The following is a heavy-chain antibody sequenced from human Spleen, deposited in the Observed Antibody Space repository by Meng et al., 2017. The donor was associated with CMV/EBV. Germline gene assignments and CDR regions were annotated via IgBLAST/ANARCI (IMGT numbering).Heavy chain of an antibody. CDR3: ARLRYSSSWSFDY. CDR1: GFTFSDYY. Sequence: GGSLRLSCAVSGFTFSDYYMSWIRQAPGKGLEWVSYISSSSSTIYYADSVKGRFTISRDNAKNSLYLQMNSLRADDTAVYYCARLRYSSSWSFDYRGQGTQVTVSS. D-gene: IGHD6-13*01. V-gene: IGHV3-11*04. CDR2: ISSSSSTI. J-gene: IGHJ4*02.